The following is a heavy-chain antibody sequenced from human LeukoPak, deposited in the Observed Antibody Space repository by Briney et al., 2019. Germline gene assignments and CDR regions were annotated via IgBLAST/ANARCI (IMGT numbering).Heavy chain of an antibody. V-gene: IGHV4-59*12. CDR1: GGSISSYY. CDR3: ARELGIAVAGTPNQFDY. J-gene: IGHJ4*02. CDR2: IYYSGST. D-gene: IGHD6-19*01. Sequence: PSETLSLTCTVSGGSISSYYWSWIRQPPGKGLEWIGYIYYSGSTFYNPSLKSRVTISVDTSKNQFSLKLSSVTAADTAVYYCARELGIAVAGTPNQFDYWGQGTLVTVSS.